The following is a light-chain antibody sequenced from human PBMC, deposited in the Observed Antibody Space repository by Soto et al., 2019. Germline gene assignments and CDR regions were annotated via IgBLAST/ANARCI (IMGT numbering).Light chain of an antibody. J-gene: IGKJ1*01. CDR1: QSVSSN. CDR3: QQYNNWPPWT. CDR2: GAS. V-gene: IGKV3-15*01. Sequence: EIVMTQSPATLSVSPGERATLSCRASQSVSSNLAWYQQKPGQAPRLLIYGASTRATGIPARFSGSGSGTEFTLTLSRLQSDDFALYYCQQYNNWPPWTFGQGTKVEIK.